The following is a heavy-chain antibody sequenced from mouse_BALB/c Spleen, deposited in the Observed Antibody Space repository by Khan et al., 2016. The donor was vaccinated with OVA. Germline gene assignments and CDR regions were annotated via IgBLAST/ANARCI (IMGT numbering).Heavy chain of an antibody. D-gene: IGHD4-1*01. CDR2: INPYNDGI. Sequence: VQLQQSGPDLVKPGASVKMSCKASGYTFTNYVMNWVKQKPGQGLEWIGYINPYNDGIRYNEKFKGKATLTSDKSSSTAYMELSSLTSEDSAVYYCASEASNWDFSLAYWGQGTLVTVST. CDR1: GYTFTNYV. CDR3: ASEASNWDFSLAY. J-gene: IGHJ3*01. V-gene: IGHV1S136*01.